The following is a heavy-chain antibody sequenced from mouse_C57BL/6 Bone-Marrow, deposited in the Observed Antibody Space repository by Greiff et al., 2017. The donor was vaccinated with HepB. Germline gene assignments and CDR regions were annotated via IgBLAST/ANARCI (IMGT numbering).Heavy chain of an antibody. D-gene: IGHD1-1*01. CDR3: AREDYGSNYGYAMDY. V-gene: IGHV2-2*01. J-gene: IGHJ4*01. CDR2: IWSGGST. Sequence: VQVVESGPGLVQPSQSLSITCTVSGFSLTSYGVHWVRQSPGKGLEWLGVIWSGGSTDYNAAFISRLSISKDNSKSQVFFKMNSLQADDTAIYYCAREDYGSNYGYAMDYWGQGTSVTVAS. CDR1: GFSLTSYG.